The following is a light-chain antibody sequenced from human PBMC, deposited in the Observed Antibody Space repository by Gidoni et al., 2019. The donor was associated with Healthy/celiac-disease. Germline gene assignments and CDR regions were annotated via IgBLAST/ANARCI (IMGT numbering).Light chain of an antibody. J-gene: IGLJ2*01. V-gene: IGLV2-14*03. CDR1: SSDVGGYNS. CDR2: DVS. CDR3: SSYTSSSTLVV. Sequence: QSALTQPASVSGSPGQSITISCTGTSSDVGGYNSVSWYQQHPGKAPKLMIYDVSYRPSGVSNRFSGSKSGNTASLTISGLQAEDAADYYCSSYTSSSTLVVFGGGTKLTVL.